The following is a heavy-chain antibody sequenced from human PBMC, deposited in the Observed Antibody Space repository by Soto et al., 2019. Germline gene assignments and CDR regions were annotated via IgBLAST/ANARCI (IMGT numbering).Heavy chain of an antibody. J-gene: IGHJ4*02. CDR1: GYTFTSYG. CDR2: ISAYNGNT. D-gene: IGHD5-12*01. CDR3: ASFLSGYSGYDLFDY. Sequence: ASVKVSCKASGYTFTSYGISWVRQAPGQGLEWMGWISAYNGNTNYAQKLQGRVTMTRDTSTSTVYMELSSLRSEDTAVYYCASFLSGYSGYDLFDYWGQGTLVTVSS. V-gene: IGHV1-18*01.